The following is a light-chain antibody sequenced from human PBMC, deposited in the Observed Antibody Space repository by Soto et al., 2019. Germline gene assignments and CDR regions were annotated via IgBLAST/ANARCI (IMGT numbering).Light chain of an antibody. J-gene: IGLJ2*01. CDR2: NNN. CDR3: ASWDDNLNGPLL. Sequence: QSVMTQPPSASGTPGQRVTISGSGCSSNIGRNSVSWYQQVPGTAPKLIIFNNNERPSGIPGRFSGSKSGASASLAIVGLQSEDEADYFCASWDDNLNGPLLFGGGTKVTVL. CDR1: SSNIGRNS. V-gene: IGLV1-44*01.